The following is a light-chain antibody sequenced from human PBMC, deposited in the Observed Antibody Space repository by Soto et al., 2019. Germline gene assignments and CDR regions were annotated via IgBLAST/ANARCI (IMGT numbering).Light chain of an antibody. CDR2: DNS. Sequence: NFMLTQSLSVSESPGKTVTISCTRSSGSIASEHVQWYQQRPGSAPTTVIYDNSQRPSGVPDRFSGSIDSSSNSASLTISGLKTEDESDYYCQSFDTSTVVFGGGTKLTVL. V-gene: IGLV6-57*04. CDR1: SGSIASEH. CDR3: QSFDTSTVV. J-gene: IGLJ2*01.